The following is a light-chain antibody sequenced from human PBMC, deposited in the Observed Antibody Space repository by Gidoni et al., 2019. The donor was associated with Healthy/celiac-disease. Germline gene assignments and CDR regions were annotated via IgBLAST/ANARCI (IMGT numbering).Light chain of an antibody. CDR3: QQYNSRPWT. CDR1: QSISSN. Sequence: DIEMTQSPSTLSVSVGERATISCRASQSISSNLEWYQQKPGKAPRLLIYAASSMPSGTPVRFSGSGSGTEFTLTISSLQPEDFAVYFCQQYNSRPWTFGQGTKVEIK. CDR2: AAS. V-gene: IGKV1-39*01. J-gene: IGKJ1*01.